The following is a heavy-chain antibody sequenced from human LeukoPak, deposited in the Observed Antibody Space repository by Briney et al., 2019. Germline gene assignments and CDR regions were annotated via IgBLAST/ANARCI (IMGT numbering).Heavy chain of an antibody. CDR3: ARGGVVILGVMDI. D-gene: IGHD2-21*01. J-gene: IGHJ3*02. V-gene: IGHV1-2*02. CDR2: INPSSGGT. Sequence: GASVKVSCKASGYTFTGYSMHWVRQAPGQGLEWMGWINPSSGGTNYAQKFQGRVTVTRDTSINTAYMELRRLRSDDTAVYYCARGGVVILGVMDIWGQGTVVTVSS. CDR1: GYTFTGYS.